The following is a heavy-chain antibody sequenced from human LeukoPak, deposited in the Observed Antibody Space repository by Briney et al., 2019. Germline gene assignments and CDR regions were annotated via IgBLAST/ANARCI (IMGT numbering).Heavy chain of an antibody. J-gene: IGHJ4*02. CDR3: ASGTYYYDSSTGG. D-gene: IGHD3-22*01. V-gene: IGHV3-48*01. Sequence: PGGSLRLSCAASGFTFSSYSMNWVRQAPGKGLEWVSYITTRSAIYYADSVKGRFTISRDNAKDSLYLQMNSLRAEDTAVYYCASGTYYYDSSTGGWGQGTLVTVSS. CDR2: ITTRSAI. CDR1: GFTFSSYS.